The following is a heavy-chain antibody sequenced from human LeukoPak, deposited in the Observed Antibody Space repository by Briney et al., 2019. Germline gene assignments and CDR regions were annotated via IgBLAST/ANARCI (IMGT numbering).Heavy chain of an antibody. CDR3: AKPLRDY. D-gene: IGHD2-15*01. CDR2: ISGSGGTT. J-gene: IGHJ4*02. CDR1: GFTFASYA. Sequence: GGSLRLSCVASGFTFASYAMSWVRQAPGKGLEWVSTISGSGGTTYYADSVKGRFTISRDDSKNTLSLQMNGLRAEDTAIYYCAKPLRDYWGQGTLVTVPS. V-gene: IGHV3-23*01.